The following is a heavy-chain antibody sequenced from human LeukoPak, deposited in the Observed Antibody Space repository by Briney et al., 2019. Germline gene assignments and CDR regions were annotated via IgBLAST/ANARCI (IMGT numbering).Heavy chain of an antibody. D-gene: IGHD3-10*01. J-gene: IGHJ4*02. CDR3: ARGLRGSRAPVDY. CDR2: INHSGST. Sequence: SETLSLTCAVYGGSFSVYYWSWIRQPPGKGLEWIGEINHSGSTNYNPSLKSRVTISVDTSKNQFSLKLSSVTAADTAVYYCARGLRGSRAPVDYWGQGTLVTVSS. V-gene: IGHV4-34*01. CDR1: GGSFSVYY.